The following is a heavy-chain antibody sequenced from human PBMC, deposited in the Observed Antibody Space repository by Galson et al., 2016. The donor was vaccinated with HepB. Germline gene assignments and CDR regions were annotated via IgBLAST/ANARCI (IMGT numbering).Heavy chain of an antibody. Sequence: SLRLSCAASGFTFSNYAMSWVRQAPGKGLERVSAISGSGASKYYVESVRGHFTISRDNSKNTLYLQMNSLRAEDTAVYYCAKVVITMDYAMDVWAQGTTVSVSS. J-gene: IGHJ6*02. CDR1: GFTFSNYA. CDR3: AKVVITMDYAMDV. V-gene: IGHV3-23*01. CDR2: ISGSGASK. D-gene: IGHD3-22*01.